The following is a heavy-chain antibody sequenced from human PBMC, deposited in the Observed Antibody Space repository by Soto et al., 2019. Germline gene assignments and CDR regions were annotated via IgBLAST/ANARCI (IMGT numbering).Heavy chain of an antibody. CDR2: ISYDGSNK. Sequence: SLRLSFAASGFTFINYAMHWVRQAPGKGLEWVAVISYDGSNKYYADSVKGRFTISRDNSKNTMYLQMNSLSAEDTAVYHCAREQVNRALSICCGKGNLGIVSA. V-gene: IGHV3-30-3*01. D-gene: IGHD6-6*01. CDR1: GFTFINYA. J-gene: IGHJ1*01. CDR3: AREQVNRALSIC.